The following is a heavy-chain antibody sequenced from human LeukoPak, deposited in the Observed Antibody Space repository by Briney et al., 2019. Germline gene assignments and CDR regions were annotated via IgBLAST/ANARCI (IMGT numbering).Heavy chain of an antibody. Sequence: GGSLRLSCAASGFTFDDYGMNWVRQAPGKGLEWVSGINWNGGNTGYADSVKGRFTISRDNAKNSLYLQMNSLRAEDTAVYYCARVGRASASLYYYYYYYMDVWGKGTTVTISS. J-gene: IGHJ6*03. V-gene: IGHV3-20*04. CDR3: ARVGRASASLYYYYYYYMDV. D-gene: IGHD2-2*01. CDR2: INWNGGNT. CDR1: GFTFDDYG.